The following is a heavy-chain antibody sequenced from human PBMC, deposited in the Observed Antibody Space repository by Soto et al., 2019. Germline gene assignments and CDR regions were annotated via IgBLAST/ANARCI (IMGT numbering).Heavy chain of an antibody. CDR1: GFTFSSYG. CDR3: DYGKLSYCFDY. J-gene: IGHJ4*02. Sequence: QVQLVESGGGVVQPGRSLKLSCVASGFTFSSYGMHWVRQAPGKGLEWVAIIWHDGSDKYYGDSVKGRFTISRDNSKNTLNLQMITPRAEDMAVYYCDYGKLSYCFDYWGQGTLVNVSS. CDR2: IWHDGSDK. D-gene: IGHD4-17*01. V-gene: IGHV3-33*01.